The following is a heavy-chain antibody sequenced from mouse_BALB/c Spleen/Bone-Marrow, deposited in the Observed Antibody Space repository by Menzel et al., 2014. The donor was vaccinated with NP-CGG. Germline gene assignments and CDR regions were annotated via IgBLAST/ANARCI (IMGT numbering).Heavy chain of an antibody. J-gene: IGHJ3*01. Sequence: EVNLVESGPELVKPGASMKISCKASGYSFTGYTMNWVKQSHGKNLEWIGLINPYNGGTSYNQKFKGKATLTVDKSSSTAYMELLGLTSEDSAVYYCARGGYYGNLFAYWGQGTLVTVSA. CDR3: ARGGYYGNLFAY. D-gene: IGHD2-1*01. CDR2: INPYNGGT. CDR1: GYSFTGYT. V-gene: IGHV1-26*01.